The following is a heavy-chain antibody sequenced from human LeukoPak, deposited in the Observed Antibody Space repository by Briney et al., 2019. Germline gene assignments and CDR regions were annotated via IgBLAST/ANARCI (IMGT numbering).Heavy chain of an antibody. V-gene: IGHV1-69*13. D-gene: IGHD6-13*01. CDR1: GGTFSSYA. Sequence: SVKASCKASGGTFSSYAISWVRQAPGQGLEWMGGIIPIFGTANYAQKFQGRVTITADESTSTAYMELSSLRSEDTAVYYCARAPGAAAGGYYFDYWGQGTLVTVSS. J-gene: IGHJ4*02. CDR3: ARAPGAAAGGYYFDY. CDR2: IIPIFGTA.